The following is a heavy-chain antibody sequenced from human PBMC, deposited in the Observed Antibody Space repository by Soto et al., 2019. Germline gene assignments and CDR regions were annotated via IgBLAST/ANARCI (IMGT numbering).Heavy chain of an antibody. J-gene: IGHJ6*02. D-gene: IGHD3-3*01. Sequence: SETLSLTCAVYGGSFSCYYWSWIRQPPGKGLEWIGEINHSGSTNYNPSLKSRVTISVDTSKNQFSLKLSPVTAADTAVYYCARGHIXIFGVVTYYYYYYGMDVWGQGTTVTVSS. CDR2: INHSGST. V-gene: IGHV4-34*01. CDR1: GGSFSCYY. CDR3: ARGHIXIFGVVTYYYYYYGMDV.